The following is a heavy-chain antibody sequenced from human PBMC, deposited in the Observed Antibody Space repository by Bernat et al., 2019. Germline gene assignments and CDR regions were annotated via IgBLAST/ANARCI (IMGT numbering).Heavy chain of an antibody. CDR1: GFTVSSNY. CDR2: IYSGGST. CDR3: ARALEL. D-gene: IGHD1-7*01. J-gene: IGHJ4*02. V-gene: IGHV3-66*01. Sequence: EVQLVASGGGLVQPGGSLRLSCAASGFTVSSNYTSWVRQAPGKGMVWVSVIYSGGSTYYADTVKGRFTISDDNSKNTLYLEMDSLRAEDTAVYYCARALELGGQGTLVTVSS.